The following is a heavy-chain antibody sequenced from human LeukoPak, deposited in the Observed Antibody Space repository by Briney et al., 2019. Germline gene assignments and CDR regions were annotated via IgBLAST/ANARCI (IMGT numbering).Heavy chain of an antibody. J-gene: IGHJ4*02. CDR3: ASRNLFEY. Sequence: GGSLRLSCAVSGFTFRYYWMSWVRQAPGKGLEWVANIKEDGSEKYYVDSVKGRFTISRDNAKRSLYLQMNSLRAEDTAVYYCASRNLFEYWGKGTLVTVSS. D-gene: IGHD1-14*01. V-gene: IGHV3-7*01. CDR2: IKEDGSEK. CDR1: GFTFRYYW.